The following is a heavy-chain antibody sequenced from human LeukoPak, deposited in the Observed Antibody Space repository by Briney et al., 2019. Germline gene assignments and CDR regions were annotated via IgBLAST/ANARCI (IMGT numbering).Heavy chain of an antibody. CDR1: GGSFSGYY. J-gene: IGHJ3*02. Sequence: SETLSLTCAVYGGSFSGYYWSWIRQPPGKGLEWIGEINHSGSTNYNPSLKSRVTISVDTSKNQFSLKLSSVTAADTAVYYCARDIVVVPAAIYAFDIGAKGKMVTVFS. D-gene: IGHD2-2*01. V-gene: IGHV4-34*01. CDR3: ARDIVVVPAAIYAFDI. CDR2: INHSGST.